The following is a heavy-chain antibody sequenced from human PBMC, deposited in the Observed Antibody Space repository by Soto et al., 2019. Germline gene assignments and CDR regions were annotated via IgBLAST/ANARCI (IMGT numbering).Heavy chain of an antibody. V-gene: IGHV3-7*03. CDR1: GFSFSDYW. CDR3: VKDGGYCSSATCYSPRNHYFDS. Sequence: PGGSLRLSCVASGFSFSDYWMSWVRQAPGKGPEWVANIKFDGSEKQYVDSVRGRLSISRDNFRNSLFLQMNSLRAGDTAIYYCVKDGGYCSSATCYSPRNHYFDSWGQGTLVTVSS. J-gene: IGHJ4*02. D-gene: IGHD2-2*01. CDR2: IKFDGSEK.